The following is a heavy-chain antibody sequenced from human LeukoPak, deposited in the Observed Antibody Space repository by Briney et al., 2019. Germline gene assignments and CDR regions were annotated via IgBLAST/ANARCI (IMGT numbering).Heavy chain of an antibody. V-gene: IGHV4-59*01. Sequence: PSETLSLTCIVSNGSISTYYWSWIRKPPGKGLEWIGYIDYSGSTNYNPSLKSRVTMSLDTSKNHFSLRLSSVTAADSAVYYCARVSRRHTLDYWGQGTLVTVSS. CDR3: ARVSRRHTLDY. CDR2: IDYSGST. J-gene: IGHJ4*02. CDR1: NGSISTYY.